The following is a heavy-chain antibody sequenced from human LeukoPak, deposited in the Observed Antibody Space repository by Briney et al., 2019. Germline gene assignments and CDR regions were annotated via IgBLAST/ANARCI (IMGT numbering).Heavy chain of an antibody. D-gene: IGHD1-20*01. CDR1: GFTFSSYA. V-gene: IGHV3-15*01. CDR2: IKSKSDGGTI. CDR3: NTDAGYENRWYNW. Sequence: PRGSLRLSCAASGFTFSSYAMSWVRQAPGKGLEWVGRIKSKSDGGTIDYGAPVKDRFTISRDDSKNMLYLLMNSLKTEDTAVYYCNTDAGYENRWYNWWGQGTLVTVSS. J-gene: IGHJ4*02.